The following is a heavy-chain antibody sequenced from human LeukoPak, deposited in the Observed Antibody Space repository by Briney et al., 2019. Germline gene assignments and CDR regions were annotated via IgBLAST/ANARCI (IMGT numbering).Heavy chain of an antibody. CDR2: ISSSTSYI. CDR3: ARGVLRLGELSRFYFDY. J-gene: IGHJ4*02. D-gene: IGHD3-16*02. V-gene: IGHV3-21*01. CDR1: GFTFSSYS. Sequence: PGGXLRLSCAASGFTFSSYSMNWVRQAPGKGLEWVSSISSSTSYIYYADSVNGLFTISRDNAKNSLYLQMNSLRAEDTAVYYCARGVLRLGELSRFYFDYWGQGTLVTVSS.